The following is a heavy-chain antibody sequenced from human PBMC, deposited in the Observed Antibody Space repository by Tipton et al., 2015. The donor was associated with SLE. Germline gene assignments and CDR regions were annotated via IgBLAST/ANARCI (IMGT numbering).Heavy chain of an antibody. CDR3: ARHRSYYYDSSGYYYGFDY. Sequence: TLSLTCAVYGGSFSGYYWNWIRQPPGKGLEWIGEINQSGSTDYNPSLKSRVTISVDTSKNQFSLKLSSVTAADTAVYYCARHRSYYYDSSGYYYGFDYWGQGTLVTVSS. D-gene: IGHD3-22*01. J-gene: IGHJ4*02. CDR2: INQSGST. CDR1: GGSFSGYY. V-gene: IGHV4-34*01.